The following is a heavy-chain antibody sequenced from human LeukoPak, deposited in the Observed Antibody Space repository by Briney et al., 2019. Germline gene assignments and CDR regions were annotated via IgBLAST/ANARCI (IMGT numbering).Heavy chain of an antibody. CDR1: GFTFRTYS. J-gene: IGHJ4*02. D-gene: IGHD1-26*01. Sequence: GGSLRLSCAASGFTFRTYSMNWVRQAPGKGLEWVSSISSSSSYIYYADSVKGRFTISRDNAKNSLYLQMNSLRAEDTAVYYCARGPLSIVGARGAFDYWGQGTLVTVSS. CDR3: ARGPLSIVGARGAFDY. V-gene: IGHV3-21*01. CDR2: ISSSSSYI.